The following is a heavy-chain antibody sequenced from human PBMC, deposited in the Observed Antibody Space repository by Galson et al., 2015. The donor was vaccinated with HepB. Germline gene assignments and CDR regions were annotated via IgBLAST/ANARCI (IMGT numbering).Heavy chain of an antibody. CDR3: ARNRGYSSPLYDYYGMDV. D-gene: IGHD5-18*01. J-gene: IGHJ6*02. CDR2: ISYDGSNK. V-gene: IGHV3-30-3*01. CDR1: GFTFSSYA. Sequence: SLRLSCAASGFTFSSYAMHWVRQAPGKGLEWVAVISYDGSNKCYADSVKGRFTISRDNSKNTLYLQMNSLRAEDTAVYYCARNRGYSSPLYDYYGMDVWGQGTTVTVSS.